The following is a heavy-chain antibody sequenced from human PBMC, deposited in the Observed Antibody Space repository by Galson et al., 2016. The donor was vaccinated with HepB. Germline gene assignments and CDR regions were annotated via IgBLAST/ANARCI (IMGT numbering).Heavy chain of an antibody. J-gene: IGHJ3*02. CDR3: ATDYCSGPSCYFAAFGI. CDR1: GFTFSIHD. Sequence: SLRLSCAASGFTFSIHDMHWVRQAQGKGPEWIGRIKAESDDGTTDYAAPVKGRFTISRDDSKNTLYLQMRSLRTGDTAVYYCATDYCSGPSCYFAAFGIWGQGTIVAVSS. V-gene: IGHV3-15*01. CDR2: IKAESDDGTT. D-gene: IGHD2-2*01.